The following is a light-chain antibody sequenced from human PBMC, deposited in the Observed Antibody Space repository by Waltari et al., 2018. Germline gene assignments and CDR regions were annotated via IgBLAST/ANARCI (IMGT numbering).Light chain of an antibody. CDR3: QKYNSAPPT. Sequence: DFQMTQSPSSLSASVGDRVTITCQASQDISNYLAWYQQKPGKVPKLLIYAASTLQSGVPSRFSGSGSGTDFTLTISSLQPEDVATYCCQKYNSAPPTFGGGTKVEIK. J-gene: IGKJ4*01. V-gene: IGKV1-27*01. CDR2: AAS. CDR1: QDISNY.